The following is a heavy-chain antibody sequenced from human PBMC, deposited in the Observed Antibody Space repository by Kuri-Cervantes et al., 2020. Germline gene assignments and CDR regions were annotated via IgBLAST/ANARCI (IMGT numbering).Heavy chain of an antibody. CDR2: IYYSGST. J-gene: IGHJ6*03. CDR3: ARNDYYYYYYMDV. Sequence: ESLKISCTVSGGSISSYYWSWIRQPPGKGLEWIGYIYYSGSTNYNPSLKSRVTISVDTSKNQFSLKLSSVTAADTAVYYCARNDYYYYYYMDVWGEGTTVTVSS. V-gene: IGHV4-59*01. CDR1: GGSISSYY.